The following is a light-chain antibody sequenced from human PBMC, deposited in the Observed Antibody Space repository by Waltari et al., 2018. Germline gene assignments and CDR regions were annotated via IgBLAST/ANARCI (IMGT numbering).Light chain of an antibody. CDR1: IYNIGLTT. CDR2: STT. Sequence: QSVLTQPPSASGTPGRRVTISCSGTIYNIGLTTFNWYQQFPGSAPKLLIFSTTQRPSGVPDRFSASKSGTSASLAINGLQAADEADYYCGAWDDGVKEWVFGGGTKLTVL. V-gene: IGLV1-44*01. J-gene: IGLJ3*02. CDR3: GAWDDGVKEWV.